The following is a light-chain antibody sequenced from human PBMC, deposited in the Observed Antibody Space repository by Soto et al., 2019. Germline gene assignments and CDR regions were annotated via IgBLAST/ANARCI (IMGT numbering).Light chain of an antibody. J-gene: IGKJ1*01. CDR3: QHYDRFWS. V-gene: IGKV1-5*01. Sequence: DIQMTQSPSTLSASVGDRVTITCRASQSVDSRLAWYQQKPGKAPKLLVYDASTLETGVPSRFSGSGSGAEFTLTITGLQPEDIATYSCQHYDRFWSVGQGTKVDSK. CDR1: QSVDSR. CDR2: DAS.